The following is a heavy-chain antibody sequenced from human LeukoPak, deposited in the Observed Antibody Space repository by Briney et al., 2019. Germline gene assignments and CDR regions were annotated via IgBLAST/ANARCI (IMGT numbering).Heavy chain of an antibody. CDR2: ISSSSSYI. D-gene: IGHD1-7*01. J-gene: IGHJ3*02. CDR1: GFTFSSYS. V-gene: IGHV3-21*01. Sequence: GGSLRLSCAASGFTFSSYSMNWVRQAPGKGLEWVSSISSSSSYIYYADSVKGRFTISRDNAKNSLYLQMNSLRAEDTAVYYCARDDAGTTRGAFDIWGQGTMVTVSS. CDR3: ARDDAGTTRGAFDI.